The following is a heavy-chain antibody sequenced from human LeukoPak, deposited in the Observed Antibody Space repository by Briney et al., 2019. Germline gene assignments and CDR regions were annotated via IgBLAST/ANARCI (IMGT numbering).Heavy chain of an antibody. CDR1: GFTVSSNY. J-gene: IGHJ4*02. D-gene: IGHD3-22*01. CDR3: ARDDSSGYEAY. V-gene: IGHV3-66*01. Sequence: GGSLRLSCAASGFTVSSNYMSWVRQAPGKGLEWVSVIYSGGSTNYADSVKGRFIISRDNSKNMLYLQMNSLRVEDTAVYYCARDDSSGYEAYWGQGTLVTVSS. CDR2: IYSGGST.